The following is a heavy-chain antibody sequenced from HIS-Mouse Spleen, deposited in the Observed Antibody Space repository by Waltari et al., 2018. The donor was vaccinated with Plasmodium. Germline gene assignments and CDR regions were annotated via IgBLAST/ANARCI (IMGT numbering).Heavy chain of an antibody. D-gene: IGHD5-12*01. Sequence: QVQLVESGGGVVQPGRYLRLSCAASGFTFSSYALHWVRQAPGKGVEWLAFISNDGSNKYYADSVKGRFTIARDNYKNTLYLQMNRLRAEDTAVYYCAREDGGGIVATITRVADWFDPWGQGTLVTVSS. CDR2: ISNDGSNK. CDR1: GFTFSSYA. J-gene: IGHJ5*02. CDR3: AREDGGGIVATITRVADWFDP. V-gene: IGHV3-30-3*01.